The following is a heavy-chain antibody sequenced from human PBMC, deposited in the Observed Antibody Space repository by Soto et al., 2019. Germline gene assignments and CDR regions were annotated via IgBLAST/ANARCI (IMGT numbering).Heavy chain of an antibody. CDR3: ARALGGGPPIYSPDP. CDR1: GFSLSKARMG. V-gene: IGHV2-26*01. D-gene: IGHD2-15*01. J-gene: IGHJ5*02. CDR2: IFWNDER. Sequence: QVTLKESGPVLVKPTETLTLTCSVSGFSLSKARMGVSWIRQPPGKALEWLAHIFWNDERSYNTSLKSRLTTPRDPPKSQVGLSMTNGDPVDTGQYFCARALGGGPPIYSPDPWGQGALVTVSP.